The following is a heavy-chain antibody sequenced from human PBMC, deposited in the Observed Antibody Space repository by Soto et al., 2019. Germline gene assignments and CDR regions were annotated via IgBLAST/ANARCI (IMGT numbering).Heavy chain of an antibody. D-gene: IGHD1-1*01. J-gene: IGHJ4*02. CDR3: AKDGRLGQFDY. CDR1: GFTLRGYW. Sequence: EVQLVESGGGLVQPGGSLRLSCAASGFTLRGYWMHWVRQAPGKGLVWVSRINSDGSSTSYADSVKGRFTISRDNDKNTLYLQMNSLSAEDTAVYYCAKDGRLGQFDYWGQGTLVTASS. V-gene: IGHV3-74*01. CDR2: INSDGSST.